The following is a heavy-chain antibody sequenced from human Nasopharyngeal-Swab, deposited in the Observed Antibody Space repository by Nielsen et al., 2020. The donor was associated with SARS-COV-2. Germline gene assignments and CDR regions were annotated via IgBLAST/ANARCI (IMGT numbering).Heavy chain of an antibody. V-gene: IGHV4-59*01. D-gene: IGHD6-13*01. J-gene: IGHJ4*02. CDR2: IYYSGST. Sequence: LSSTVSGGSISSYYWSWIRQPPGKGLEWIGYIYYSGSTNYNPSLKSRVTISVDTSKNQFSLKLSSVTAADTAVYYCARTIIAAAEGYFDYWGQGTLVTVSS. CDR1: GGSISSYY. CDR3: ARTIIAAAEGYFDY.